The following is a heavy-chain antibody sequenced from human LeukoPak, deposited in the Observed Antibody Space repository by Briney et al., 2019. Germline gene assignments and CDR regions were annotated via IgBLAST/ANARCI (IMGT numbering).Heavy chain of an antibody. J-gene: IGHJ6*04. CDR3: AKTGMLRRVGYLDV. Sequence: GGSLRLSCVSSVFIFSDYGNQWVRQAPAKGLEGGAVIAYDGNNTYYGDSVRGRFTISRDNSKKMVYLEMNSLRVEDTAVYYCAKTGMLRRVGYLDVWGKGTAVIVSS. D-gene: IGHD1-1*01. CDR2: IAYDGNNT. CDR1: VFIFSDYG. V-gene: IGHV3-30*18.